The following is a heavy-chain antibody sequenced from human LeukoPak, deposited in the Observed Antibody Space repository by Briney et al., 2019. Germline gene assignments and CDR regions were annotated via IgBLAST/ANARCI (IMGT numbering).Heavy chain of an antibody. V-gene: IGHV3-7*01. CDR1: GFTFSNHW. Sequence: GGSLRLSCAASGFTFSNHWMAWVRQTPGKGPEGVANIDEDGDVKSYAESVKGRFTVSRDNGRTSVYLQMNSLRAEDTAIYYCARHVPRGRSDFDCWGQGALVTVS. CDR3: ARHVPRGRSDFDC. D-gene: IGHD5-12*01. J-gene: IGHJ4*02. CDR2: IDEDGDVK.